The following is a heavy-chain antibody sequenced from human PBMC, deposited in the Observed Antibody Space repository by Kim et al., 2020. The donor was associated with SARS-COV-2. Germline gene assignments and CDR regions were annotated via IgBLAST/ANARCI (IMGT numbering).Heavy chain of an antibody. CDR1: GFTFSSYG. V-gene: IGHV3-30*18. Sequence: GGSLRLSCAASGFTFSSYGMHWVRQAPGKGLEWVAVISYDGSNKYYADSVKGRFTISRDNSKNTLYLQINSLRAEDTAVYYCAKGTRLTASYYYYGMDVWGQGTTVTVSS. D-gene: IGHD2-8*01. CDR3: AKGTRLTASYYYYGMDV. J-gene: IGHJ6*02. CDR2: ISYDGSNK.